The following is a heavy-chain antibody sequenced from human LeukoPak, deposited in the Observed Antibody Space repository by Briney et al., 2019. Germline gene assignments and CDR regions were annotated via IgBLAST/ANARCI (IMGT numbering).Heavy chain of an antibody. CDR3: ARVSARGRGSDY. D-gene: IGHD6-6*01. Sequence: PSETLSLTCTVSGGSVSSYYWSWIRQPPGKGLEWIGYIYYSGSTNYNPSLKSRVTISVDTSKNQFSLKLSSVTAADTAVYYCARVSARGRGSDYWGQGTLVTVSS. V-gene: IGHV4-59*02. J-gene: IGHJ4*02. CDR2: IYYSGST. CDR1: GGSVSSYY.